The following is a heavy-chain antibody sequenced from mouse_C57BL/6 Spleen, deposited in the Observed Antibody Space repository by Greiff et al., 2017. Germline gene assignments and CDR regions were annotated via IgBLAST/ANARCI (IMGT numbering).Heavy chain of an antibody. V-gene: IGHV5-4*01. J-gene: IGHJ2*01. CDR3: ARGGYDGYYVYYFDY. CDR1: GFTFSSYA. D-gene: IGHD2-3*01. CDR2: ISAGGSYT. Sequence: EVQVVESGGGLVKPGGSLKLSCAASGFTFSSYAMSWVRQTPEKRLEWVATISAGGSYTYYPDNVKGRFTISRDNAKNNLYLQMSHLKSEDTAMYYCARGGYDGYYVYYFDYWGQGTTLTVSS.